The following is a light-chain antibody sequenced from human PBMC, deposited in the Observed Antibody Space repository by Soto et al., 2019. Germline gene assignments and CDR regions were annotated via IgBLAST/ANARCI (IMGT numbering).Light chain of an antibody. CDR2: LGS. CDR1: QSLLHSNGYNY. J-gene: IGKJ1*01. CDR3: MQALQTPPT. Sequence: DIVMTQSPLSLSVTPGEPASISCRSSQSLLHSNGYNYLDWYLQKPGQSPQLLIYLGSSRASGVPDRFSGGGSGTDFTLKISRVEAEDVGIYYCMQALQTPPTFGQGTKVDIK. V-gene: IGKV2-28*01.